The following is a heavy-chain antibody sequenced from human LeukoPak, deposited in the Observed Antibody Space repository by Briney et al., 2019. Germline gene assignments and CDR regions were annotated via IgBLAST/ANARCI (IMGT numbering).Heavy chain of an antibody. V-gene: IGHV3-74*01. CDR2: INSDGSST. J-gene: IGHJ4*02. Sequence: GGSLRLSCAASGFTFSSYWMHWVRQAPGKGLAWVPRINSDGSSTSYADSVKGRFTISRDNAKNTLYLQMNSLRAEDTAVHYCARAGYFDWLLDYWGQGTLVTVSS. CDR1: GFTFSSYW. CDR3: ARAGYFDWLLDY. D-gene: IGHD3-9*01.